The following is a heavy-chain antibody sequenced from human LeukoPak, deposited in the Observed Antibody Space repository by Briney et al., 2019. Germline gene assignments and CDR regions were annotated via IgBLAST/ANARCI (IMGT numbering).Heavy chain of an antibody. CDR2: INPNSGVT. CDR1: GYTFTGYY. Sequence: ASVKVSCKASGYTFTGYYMHWVRQAPGQGLEWMGWINPNSGVTNYAQKFQGRVTMTRDTSISTAYMELSRLRSEDTAVFYCARTDVGYYDSSGYYDYWGQGTLVTVSS. V-gene: IGHV1-2*02. CDR3: ARTDVGYYDSSGYYDY. J-gene: IGHJ4*02. D-gene: IGHD3-22*01.